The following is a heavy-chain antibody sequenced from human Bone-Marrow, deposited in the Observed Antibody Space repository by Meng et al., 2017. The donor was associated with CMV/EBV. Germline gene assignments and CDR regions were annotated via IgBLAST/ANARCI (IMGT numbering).Heavy chain of an antibody. CDR1: GFTVSSNY. Sequence: GGSLRLSCAASGFTVSSNYMSWVRQAPGKGLEWVSVIYSGGSTYYADSVKGRFTISRDNSKNTLYLQMNSLRAEDTAVYYCAREGYYDSSGYEYWGQGTLVTVSS. V-gene: IGHV3-53*01. D-gene: IGHD3-22*01. CDR3: AREGYYDSSGYEY. J-gene: IGHJ4*02. CDR2: IYSGGST.